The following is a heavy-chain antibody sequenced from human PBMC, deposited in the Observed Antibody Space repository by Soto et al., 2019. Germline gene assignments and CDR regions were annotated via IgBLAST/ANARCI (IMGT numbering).Heavy chain of an antibody. CDR2: IYYSGST. CDR3: ARGITIFGVVIMSPGWFDP. J-gene: IGHJ5*02. Sequence: SETLSLTCTVSGGSISSGGYYWSWIRQHPGKGLEWIGYIYYSGSTYYNPSLKSRVTISVDTSKNQFSLKLSSVTAADTAVYYCARGITIFGVVIMSPGWFDPWGQGTLFTVSS. D-gene: IGHD3-3*01. CDR1: GGSISSGGYY. V-gene: IGHV4-31*03.